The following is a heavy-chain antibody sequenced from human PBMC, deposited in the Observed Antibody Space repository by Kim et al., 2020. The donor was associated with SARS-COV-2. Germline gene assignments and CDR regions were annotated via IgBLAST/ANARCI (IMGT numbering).Heavy chain of an antibody. Sequence: AQKLQGRVTMTTDTSTSTAYMELRSLRSDDTAVYYCARHGGSSSRYGMDVWGQGTTVTVSS. V-gene: IGHV1-18*01. D-gene: IGHD6-13*01. CDR3: ARHGGSSSRYGMDV. J-gene: IGHJ6*02.